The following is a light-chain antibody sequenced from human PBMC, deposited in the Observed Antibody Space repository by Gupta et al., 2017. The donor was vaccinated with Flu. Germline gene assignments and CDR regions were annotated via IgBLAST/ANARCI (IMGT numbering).Light chain of an antibody. Sequence: VTICCSGRDSKMGSNNVTWYHPGPVTAPRILIFEENRSYSVVPERFSGYKYVTSATLVIRGLQAEDAAEYYSAAEDDTRNGKIFGIGTKVTVL. V-gene: IGLV1-44*01. J-gene: IGLJ1*01. CDR2: EEN. CDR1: DSKMGSNN. CDR3: AAEDDTRNGKI.